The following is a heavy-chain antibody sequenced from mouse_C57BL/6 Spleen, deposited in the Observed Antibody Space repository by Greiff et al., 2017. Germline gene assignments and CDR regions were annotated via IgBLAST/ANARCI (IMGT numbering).Heavy chain of an antibody. CDR1: GYTFTSYW. CDR3: ARDTTVFDY. Sequence: QVQLKQPGADLVKPGASVKLSCTASGYTFTSYWMHWVQQRPGRGLEWIGRIDPNSGGTKYNEKFKSTATLPVDKPSSTVYLQLSRLTSEDSAVYYCARDTTVFDYWGQGTTLTVSA. CDR2: IDPNSGGT. V-gene: IGHV1-72*01. J-gene: IGHJ2*01. D-gene: IGHD1-1*01.